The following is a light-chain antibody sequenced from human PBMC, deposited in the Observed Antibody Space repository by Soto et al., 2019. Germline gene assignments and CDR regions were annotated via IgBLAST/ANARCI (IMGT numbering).Light chain of an antibody. CDR2: GAS. V-gene: IGKV3-20*01. CDR1: QSVSDNY. J-gene: IGKJ4*01. CDR3: QQYGGSPRVT. Sequence: EIVLTQSPGTLSLSPGERATLSCRASQSVSDNYLAWYQQKPGQAPRLLIYGASSRATGIPDRFSGSGSGTDFTLTISRLEPGDFAVYYCQQYGGSPRVTFGGGTKVEIK.